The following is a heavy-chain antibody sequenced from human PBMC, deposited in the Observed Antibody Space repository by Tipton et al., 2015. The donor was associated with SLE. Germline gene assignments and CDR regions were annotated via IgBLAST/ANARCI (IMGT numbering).Heavy chain of an antibody. CDR3: ARARRRGDSSGYSAFDI. D-gene: IGHD3-22*01. V-gene: IGHV3-21*01. Sequence: GSLRLSCAASGFTFSSYGMHWVRQAPGRGLEWVSSISSSSTYIYYADSVKGRFTISRDNAKNSLYLQMNSLRAEDTAVYYCARARRRGDSSGYSAFDIWGQGTMVTVSS. CDR2: ISSSSTYI. J-gene: IGHJ3*02. CDR1: GFTFSSYG.